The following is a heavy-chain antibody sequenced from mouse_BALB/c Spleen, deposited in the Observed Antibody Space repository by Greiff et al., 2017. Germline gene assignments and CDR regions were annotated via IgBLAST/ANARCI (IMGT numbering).Heavy chain of an antibody. D-gene: IGHD2-1*01. V-gene: IGHV5-6*01. CDR2: ISSGGSYT. CDR1: GFTFSSYG. Sequence: EVKLMESGGDLVKPGGSLKLSCAASGFTFSSYGMSWVRQTPDKRLEWVATISSGGSYTYYPDSVKGRFTISRDNAKNTLYLQMSSLKSEDTAMYYCVLQGRVYYGNYDYAMDYWGQGTSVTVSS. CDR3: VLQGRVYYGNYDYAMDY. J-gene: IGHJ4*01.